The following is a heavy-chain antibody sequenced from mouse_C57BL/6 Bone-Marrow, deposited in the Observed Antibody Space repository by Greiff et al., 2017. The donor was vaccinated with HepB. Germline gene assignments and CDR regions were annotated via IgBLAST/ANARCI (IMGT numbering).Heavy chain of an antibody. Sequence: VQLQQSGPELVKPGASVKISCKASGYAFSSSWMNWVKQRPGKGLEWIGRIYPGDGDTNYNGKLKGKATLTADKSSSTAYMQLSSLTSEDSAVYFCARVYDYDRNWYFDVWGTGTTVTVSS. CDR3: ARVYDYDRNWYFDV. CDR2: IYPGDGDT. J-gene: IGHJ1*03. CDR1: GYAFSSSW. V-gene: IGHV1-82*01. D-gene: IGHD2-4*01.